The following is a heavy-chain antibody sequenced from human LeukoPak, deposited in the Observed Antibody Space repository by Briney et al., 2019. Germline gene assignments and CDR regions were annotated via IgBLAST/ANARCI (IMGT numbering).Heavy chain of an antibody. CDR3: ARGGTASFDP. D-gene: IGHD1-1*01. CDR2: INNDGTGT. J-gene: IGHJ5*02. CDR1: EFTFSNYW. Sequence: GGSLRLSCAASEFTFSNYWMHWVRQAPGKGLVWVSRINNDGTGTTYADSVKGRFTISRDNAKNTLYLQMNSLRAEDTAVYYCARGGTASFDPWGQGILVTVSS. V-gene: IGHV3-74*01.